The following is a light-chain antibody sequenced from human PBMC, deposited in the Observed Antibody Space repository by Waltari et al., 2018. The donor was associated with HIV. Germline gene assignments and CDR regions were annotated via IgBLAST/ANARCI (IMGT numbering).Light chain of an antibody. V-gene: IGLV3-21*02. Sequence: SYVLTQPPSVSVAPGQTARISCGGNNIETTIVHLYHQKPGQAPGLVVYDDSDRPSGIPERFSGSNSGNTATLTISRVEAGDEADYYCQVWDSSSDHWVFGGGTKLTVL. CDR1: NIETTI. J-gene: IGLJ3*02. CDR3: QVWDSSSDHWV. CDR2: DDS.